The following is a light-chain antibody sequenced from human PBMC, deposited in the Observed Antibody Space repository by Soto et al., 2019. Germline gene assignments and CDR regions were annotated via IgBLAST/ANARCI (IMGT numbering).Light chain of an antibody. CDR3: HQYDSIVQT. J-gene: IGKJ1*01. Sequence: EIVLTQSPGTLSLSPGERATLSCRASQSVRNSLLAWYQQKPGQPPRLLIYDASTRATATPERFSGSGSGTDSTLTISRLEPEDFAVYYCHQYDSIVQTFGQGTKVDIK. V-gene: IGKV3-20*01. CDR2: DAS. CDR1: QSVRNSL.